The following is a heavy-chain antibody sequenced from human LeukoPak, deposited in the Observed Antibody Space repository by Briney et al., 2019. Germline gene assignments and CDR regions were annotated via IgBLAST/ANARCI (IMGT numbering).Heavy chain of an antibody. CDR1: GGSISSSSYY. CDR3: AMHYGSGSYLDY. CDR2: IYYSGST. V-gene: IGHV4-39*01. Sequence: SETLSLTCTVSGGSISSSSYYWGWIRQPPGKGLEWIGSIYYSGSTYYNPSLKSRVTISVDTSKNQFSLKLSSVTAADTAVYYCAMHYGSGSYLDYWGQGTLVTVSS. D-gene: IGHD3-10*01. J-gene: IGHJ4*02.